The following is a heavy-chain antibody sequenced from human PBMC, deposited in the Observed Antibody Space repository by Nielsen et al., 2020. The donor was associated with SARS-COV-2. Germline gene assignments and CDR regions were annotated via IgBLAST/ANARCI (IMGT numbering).Heavy chain of an antibody. CDR1: GFTFSSYG. J-gene: IGHJ6*02. CDR2: ISYDGSNK. D-gene: IGHD2-2*01. Sequence: GESLKISCAASGFTFSSYGMHWVRQAPGKGLEWVAVISYDGSNKYYADSVKGRFTISRDNSKNTLYLQMNSLRAEDTAVYYCAKDRRECSSTSCYAAGMDVWGQGTTVTVSS. CDR3: AKDRRECSSTSCYAAGMDV. V-gene: IGHV3-30*18.